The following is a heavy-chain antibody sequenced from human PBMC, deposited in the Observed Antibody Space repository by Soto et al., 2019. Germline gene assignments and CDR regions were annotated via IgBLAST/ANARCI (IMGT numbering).Heavy chain of an antibody. Sequence: GGSLRLSCAASGFTFSSYSMNWVRQAPGKGLEWVSYISSSSSTIYYADSVKGRFTISRDNAKNSLYLQMNGLRDEDTAVYYCARDARFLEWYKDRPYYFDYWGQGTLVTVSS. CDR3: ARDARFLEWYKDRPYYFDY. D-gene: IGHD3-3*01. CDR1: GFTFSSYS. CDR2: ISSSSSTI. V-gene: IGHV3-48*02. J-gene: IGHJ4*02.